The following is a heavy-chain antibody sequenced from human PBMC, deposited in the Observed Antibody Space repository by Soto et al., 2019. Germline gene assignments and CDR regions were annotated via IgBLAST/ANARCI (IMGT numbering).Heavy chain of an antibody. CDR3: TGFSQGRWLQLNPSAVDY. Sequence: PSETLSLTCAVYGGSFSGYYWSWIRQPPGKGLEWIGEINHSGSTYYNPSLKSLVTISVDTSKNQFSLKLSSVTAADTAVYYCTGFSQGRWLQLNPSAVDYWGQGTLVTVSS. V-gene: IGHV4-34*01. CDR1: GGSFSGYY. CDR2: INHSGST. J-gene: IGHJ4*02. D-gene: IGHD5-12*01.